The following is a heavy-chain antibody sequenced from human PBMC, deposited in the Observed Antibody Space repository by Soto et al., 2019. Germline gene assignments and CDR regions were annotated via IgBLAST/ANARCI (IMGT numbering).Heavy chain of an antibody. CDR2: ISAYNGNT. V-gene: IGHV1-18*01. J-gene: IGHJ4*02. Sequence: ASVKVSCKASGYIFTSYGISWVRQAPGQGLEWMGWISAYNGNTNFAQKLQGRVTMTTDTFTSTAYMELRSLRSDDTAVYYCARDQRLYYYDTSGYWYWGQGTLVTVSS. CDR3: ARDQRLYYYDTSGYWY. CDR1: GYIFTSYG. D-gene: IGHD3-22*01.